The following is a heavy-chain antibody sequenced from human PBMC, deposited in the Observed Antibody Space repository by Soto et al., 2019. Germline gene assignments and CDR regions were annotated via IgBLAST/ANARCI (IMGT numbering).Heavy chain of an antibody. CDR1: GGSFSDTY. D-gene: IGHD6-19*01. CDR2: INHNTNT. J-gene: IGHJ4*02. V-gene: IGHV4-34*01. CDR3: ARDPVAGTYFDY. Sequence: SETLSLTCAVYGGSFSDTYWNWFRQPPGKGLEWIGEINHNTNTIYNPSLTSRVTISVDTSKNHLSLKLTSVTAADTAVYYCARDPVAGTYFDYWGQGTLVTVSS.